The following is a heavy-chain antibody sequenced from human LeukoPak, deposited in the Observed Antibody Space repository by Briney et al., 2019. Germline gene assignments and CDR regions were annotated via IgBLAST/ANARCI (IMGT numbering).Heavy chain of an antibody. CDR3: ARTVVVPVAIRNYYGMDV. D-gene: IGHD2-2*02. CDR1: GGSFSGHY. Sequence: SETLSLTCAVYGGSFSGHYWNWIRQPPGRGLEWIGEIHHGGSTNYNPSLKSRVTISPDTSKNQFSLHLSSVTAADTAVYYCARTVVVPVAIRNYYGMDVWGQGSTVTVSS. CDR2: IHHGGST. V-gene: IGHV4-34*01. J-gene: IGHJ6*02.